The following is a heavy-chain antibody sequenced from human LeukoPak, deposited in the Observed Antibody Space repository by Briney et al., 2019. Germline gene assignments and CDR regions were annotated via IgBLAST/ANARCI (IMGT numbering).Heavy chain of an antibody. J-gene: IGHJ6*03. CDR1: GRSIRSNY. CDR3: ARGIAARPSHYYYYMDV. V-gene: IGHV4-4*07. CDR2: ISPSGST. Sequence: SETLSLTCNVSGRSIRSNYWSWIRQPAGKGLEWIGRISPSGSTNYNPSLKSRVTMSVDTSENQFSLKLSSLTAADTAMYYCARGIAARPSHYYYYMDVWGKGTTVTVSS. D-gene: IGHD6-6*01.